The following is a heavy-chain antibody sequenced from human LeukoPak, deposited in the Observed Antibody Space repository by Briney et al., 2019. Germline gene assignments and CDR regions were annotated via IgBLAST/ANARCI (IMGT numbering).Heavy chain of an antibody. CDR2: IDHSGST. D-gene: IGHD2-2*01. CDR3: ASRGVPAATNLAY. CDR1: GGSFSGYY. V-gene: IGHV4-34*01. J-gene: IGHJ4*02. Sequence: SETLSLTCAVYGGSFSGYYWSWIRQPLGKGLEWIGEIDHSGSTNYNPSLKSRVTMSVDTSKNQFSLRLRSVTAADTAVYYCASRGVPAATNLAYWGQGTLVTVSS.